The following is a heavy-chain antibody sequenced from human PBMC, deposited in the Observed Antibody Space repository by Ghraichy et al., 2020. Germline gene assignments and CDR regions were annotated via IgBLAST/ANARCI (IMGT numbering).Heavy chain of an antibody. CDR1: GFTFSSYS. V-gene: IGHV3-21*01. CDR2: ISSSSSYI. D-gene: IGHD5-18*01. J-gene: IGHJ3*02. CDR3: ARDSRGYSYGPYDAFDI. Sequence: GGSLRLSCAASGFTFSSYSMNWVRQAPGKGLEWVSSISSSSSYIYYADSVKGRFTISRDNAKNSLYLQMNSLRAEDTAVYYCARDSRGYSYGPYDAFDIWGQGTMVTVSS.